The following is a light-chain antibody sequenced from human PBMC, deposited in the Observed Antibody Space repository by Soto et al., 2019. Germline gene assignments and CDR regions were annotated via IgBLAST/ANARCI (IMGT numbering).Light chain of an antibody. CDR2: EVS. CDR3: SSYAGSTAFYV. V-gene: IGLV2-14*01. CDR1: SSDVGYCDF. Sequence: QSALTQPACVSGSPGQSITISCTGTSSDVGYCDFVSWYQQHPGKAPKLIIYEVSNRPSGVSDRFSASKSGNTASLTISGLQAEDEADYHCSSYAGSTAFYVFGTGTKVTVL. J-gene: IGLJ1*01.